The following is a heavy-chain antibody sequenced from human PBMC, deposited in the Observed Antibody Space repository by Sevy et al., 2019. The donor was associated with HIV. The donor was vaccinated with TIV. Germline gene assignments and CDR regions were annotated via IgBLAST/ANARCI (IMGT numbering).Heavy chain of an antibody. D-gene: IGHD3-3*01. V-gene: IGHV1-2*02. CDR2: IHPNSGDT. Sequence: ASVKVSCKASGYTFTGYYIHWVRQAPGQGLEWMGWIHPNSGDTNSAQKFQGRVTMTRDTSIGTAFMELSRLRFDDTAMYYCMRGRDIGTRDDTFLADYWGQGTLVTVSS. J-gene: IGHJ4*02. CDR3: MRGRDIGTRDDTFLADY. CDR1: GYTFTGYY.